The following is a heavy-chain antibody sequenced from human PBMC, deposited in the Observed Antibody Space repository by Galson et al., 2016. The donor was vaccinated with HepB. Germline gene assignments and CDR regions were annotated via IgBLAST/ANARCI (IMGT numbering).Heavy chain of an antibody. D-gene: IGHD2-15*01. CDR1: GYTFMSSY. J-gene: IGHJ4*02. CDR2: IDPSGGST. V-gene: IGHV1-46*01. Sequence: SVKVSCKASGYTFMSSYIHWVRQAPGQGLEWMGVIDPSGGSTTYTQKFQGRFSMTSDTSTATVYMEVSSLRFEDTAAYYCARSGCSGSSCPVYFFDYWGQGSLVSVSS. CDR3: ARSGCSGSSCPVYFFDY.